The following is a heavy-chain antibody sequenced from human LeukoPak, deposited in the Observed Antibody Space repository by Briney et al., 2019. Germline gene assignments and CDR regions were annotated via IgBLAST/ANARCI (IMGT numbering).Heavy chain of an antibody. Sequence: GGSLRLSCAASGFTFCSYDMHWVRQATGKGLEWVSAIGTAGDTYYPGSVNGRFTISRENAKNSLYLQMNILRAGDTAVYYCARGAAAAGTMDYWGQGTLVTVSS. CDR1: GFTFCSYD. V-gene: IGHV3-13*01. D-gene: IGHD6-13*01. CDR3: ARGAAAAGTMDY. J-gene: IGHJ4*02. CDR2: IGTAGDT.